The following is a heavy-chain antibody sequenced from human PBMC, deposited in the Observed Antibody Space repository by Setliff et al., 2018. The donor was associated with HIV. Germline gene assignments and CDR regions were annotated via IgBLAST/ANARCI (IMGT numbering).Heavy chain of an antibody. CDR2: FYHTGST. V-gene: IGHV4-59*11. D-gene: IGHD1-7*01. CDR3: ARDQGLELRGGYYYYGMDV. CDR1: GGSIRSHY. J-gene: IGHJ6*02. Sequence: SETLSLTCTVSGGSIRSHYWSWIRQPPGKGLEWIGSFYHTGSTHYNPSLKSRTTMSLDTSRNQVSLKLSSVSAADTAVYYCARDQGLELRGGYYYYGMDVWGQGTTVTVS.